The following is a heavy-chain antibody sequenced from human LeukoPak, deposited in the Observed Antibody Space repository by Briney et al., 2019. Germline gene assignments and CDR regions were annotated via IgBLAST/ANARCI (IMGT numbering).Heavy chain of an antibody. CDR2: IKSKTDGGTT. CDR3: TTDWDGYYYGSGSYPVDY. D-gene: IGHD3-10*01. CDR1: GFTFSNAW. J-gene: IGHJ4*02. V-gene: IGHV3-15*01. Sequence: GGSLRLSCAASGFTFSNAWMSWVRQAPGKGLEWVGRIKSKTDGGTTHYAAPVKGRFTISRDDEQTTPYLQMNSLKTEDTAVYYCTTDWDGYYYGSGSYPVDYWGQGTLVTVSS.